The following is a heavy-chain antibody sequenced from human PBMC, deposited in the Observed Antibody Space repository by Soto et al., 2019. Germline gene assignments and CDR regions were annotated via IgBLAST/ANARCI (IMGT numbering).Heavy chain of an antibody. V-gene: IGHV2-5*02. CDR3: IQSRCGGDCLQSYASYYYYGMDV. J-gene: IGHJ6*02. CDR1: AFSLSTGGVG. D-gene: IGHD2-21*02. CDR2: IYLDDDK. Sequence: QITLKESGPTLVKPTQTLTLTCTFSAFSLSTGGVGVGWIRQPPGKALEWLALIYLDDDKRYTPSLRSRLTITKDNSKNQVVLTMTNMDPVDTATYYCIQSRCGGDCLQSYASYYYYGMDVWGQGTTVTVS.